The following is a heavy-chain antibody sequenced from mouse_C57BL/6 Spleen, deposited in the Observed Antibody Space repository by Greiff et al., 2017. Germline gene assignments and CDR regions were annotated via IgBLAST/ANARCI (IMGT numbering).Heavy chain of an antibody. CDR3: AWVYDGRAMDY. Sequence: QVQLQQSGPELVKPGASVKISCKASGYAFSSSWMNWVKQRPGQGLEWIGRIYPGDGDTNYNGKFKGKATLTADKSSSTAYMQLSSLTSEDSAVYFCAWVYDGRAMDYWGQGTSVTVSS. J-gene: IGHJ4*01. D-gene: IGHD2-12*01. V-gene: IGHV1-82*01. CDR2: IYPGDGDT. CDR1: GYAFSSSW.